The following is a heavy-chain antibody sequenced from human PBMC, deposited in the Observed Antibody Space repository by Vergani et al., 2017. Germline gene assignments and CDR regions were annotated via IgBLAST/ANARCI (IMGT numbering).Heavy chain of an antibody. Sequence: QVQLVESGGGVVQPGRSLRLSCAASEFTFSNYGMHWVRQAPGKGLEWVAVIWFDGSNKYYADSLKGRFTISRKNSKNTLYLQMNSLRAEDTAIYSCGRGPYWREAGVPHFDYWGQGTLVTVSS. D-gene: IGHD6-13*01. CDR2: IWFDGSNK. V-gene: IGHV3-33*01. J-gene: IGHJ4*02. CDR3: GRGPYWREAGVPHFDY. CDR1: EFTFSNYG.